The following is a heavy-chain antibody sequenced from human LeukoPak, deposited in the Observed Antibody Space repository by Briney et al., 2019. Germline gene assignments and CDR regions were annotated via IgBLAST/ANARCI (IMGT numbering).Heavy chain of an antibody. J-gene: IGHJ6*03. V-gene: IGHV3-21*01. CDR1: GFTFSRYS. Sequence: GGSLRLSCAGSGFTFSRYSMNWFRQAPGKGLERVSSISSRSTNIFYADSVKGRFTISRDNAKNSLYLQMNSLGAEDTAVYYCARDAQWLVLEGYFYYMDVSGEGTTVTVSS. CDR2: ISSRSTNI. D-gene: IGHD6-19*01. CDR3: ARDAQWLVLEGYFYYMDV.